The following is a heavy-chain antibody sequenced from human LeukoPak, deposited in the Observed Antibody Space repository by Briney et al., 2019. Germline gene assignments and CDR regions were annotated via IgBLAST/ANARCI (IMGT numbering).Heavy chain of an antibody. CDR2: IYSGGST. J-gene: IGHJ3*02. CDR3: ASGAMPDAFDI. Sequence: GWSLRLSCAATGFTVSSNYMSWVRQAPGKELEWVSVIYSGGSTYYADSVKGRFTIPRDHSKNTLYLQMNSLRAEDTAVYYCASGAMPDAFDIWRQGTMVSVSS. CDR1: GFTVSSNY. D-gene: IGHD2-2*01. V-gene: IGHV3-53*01.